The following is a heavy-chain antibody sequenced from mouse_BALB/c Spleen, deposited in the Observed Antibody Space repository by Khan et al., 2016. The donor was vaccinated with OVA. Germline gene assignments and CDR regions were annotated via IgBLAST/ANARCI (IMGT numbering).Heavy chain of an antibody. CDR1: VFTFSNYA. V-gene: IGHV5-6*01. CDR2: ISKGGTYT. D-gene: IGHD2-14*01. Sequence: EVELVESGGDLVKPGGSLKLSCAASVFTFSNYAMSWVRQTPDRRLEWVATISKGGTYTYYPDSVKGRFTISRDNAKNTLYLQMSSLKSEDTVIYYCVRDRYDGGWFFDVWGAGTTVTVSS. J-gene: IGHJ1*01. CDR3: VRDRYDGGWFFDV.